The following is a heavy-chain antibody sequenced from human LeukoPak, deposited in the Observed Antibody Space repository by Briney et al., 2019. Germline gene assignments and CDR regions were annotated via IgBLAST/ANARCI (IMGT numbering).Heavy chain of an antibody. D-gene: IGHD1/OR15-1a*01. CDR1: GGAISNSELY. Sequence: SETLSLTCTVSGGAISNSELYWGWVRQPPGKGLEWIAMIYYSGSTYSNPSLKSRVTISVDTSKNQFSLKVRSVTAADSAVYFCARLAGHNNNGRFDFWGQGVLVSVSS. V-gene: IGHV4-39*01. CDR2: IYYSGST. J-gene: IGHJ4*02. CDR3: ARLAGHNNNGRFDF.